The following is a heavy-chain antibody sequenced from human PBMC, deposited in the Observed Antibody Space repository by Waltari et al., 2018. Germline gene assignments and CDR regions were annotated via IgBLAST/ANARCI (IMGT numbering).Heavy chain of an antibody. CDR1: GFAISNYG. D-gene: IGHD3-3*01. Sequence: QVQLVESGGGVVQPGRSLRLSCAASGFAISNYGMHWVRQAPGKGLEWVALISNDGISKFYADSVKGRFTISRDNSKNTLYLQMNSLRAEDTAVYFCAKDKNYNYDLEYWGQGTLVTVSS. V-gene: IGHV3-30*18. J-gene: IGHJ4*02. CDR2: ISNDGISK. CDR3: AKDKNYNYDLEY.